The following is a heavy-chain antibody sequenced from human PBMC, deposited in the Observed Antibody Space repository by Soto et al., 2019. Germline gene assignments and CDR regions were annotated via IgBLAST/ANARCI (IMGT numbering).Heavy chain of an antibody. CDR2: ILTTGSTI. CDR3: ARGGRTRFDY. D-gene: IGHD4-17*01. V-gene: IGHV3-11*01. J-gene: IGHJ4*02. CDR1: GFRFTDYY. Sequence: QVHLVESGGGLVNPGGSLRLSCAASGFRFTDYYMSWLRQSPGKGLEWVSTILTTGSTIYYADSVRGRFTTSRDNAKNSVFLQMNSLGAEDTAIYYCARGGRTRFDYWGQGTLVTVSS.